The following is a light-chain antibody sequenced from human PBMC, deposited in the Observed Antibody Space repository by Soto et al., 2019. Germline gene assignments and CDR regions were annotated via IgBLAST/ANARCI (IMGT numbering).Light chain of an antibody. CDR2: GGS. V-gene: IGKV3-20*01. CDR3: QDYGPSPPWT. J-gene: IGKJ1*01. Sequence: EVVLTQSPGALSLSPGEGVTLSCRASQNIRGNELAWYRQKRGQAPRLLMYGGSTRADGIPDRFGGRGTGTNCPLTISRPEPEDSAVYYCQDYGPSPPWTFGQGTKLEIK. CDR1: QNIRGNE.